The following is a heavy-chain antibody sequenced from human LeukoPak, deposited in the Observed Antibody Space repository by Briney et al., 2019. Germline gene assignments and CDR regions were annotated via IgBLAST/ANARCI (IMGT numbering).Heavy chain of an antibody. CDR3: ATGGSGSS. CDR1: GFTFSSYA. Sequence: GGSLRLSCAASGFTFSSYAMSWVRQAPGKGPEWVATIKEDGAEKYYVDSVKGRFTISRDNAKNSLPLQMSSLRAEDTAVYYCATGGSGSSWGQGTLVTVSS. V-gene: IGHV3-7*04. CDR2: IKEDGAEK. D-gene: IGHD3-10*01. J-gene: IGHJ5*02.